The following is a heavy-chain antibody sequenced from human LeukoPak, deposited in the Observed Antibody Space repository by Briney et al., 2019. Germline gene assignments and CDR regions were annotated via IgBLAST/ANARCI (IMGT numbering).Heavy chain of an antibody. CDR3: ARGPHYYDNSVAFDI. D-gene: IGHD3-22*01. CDR2: INSDGSST. CDR1: GFTFSSYW. J-gene: IGHJ3*02. Sequence: PGGSLRLSCAASGFTFSSYWMHWVRQAPGRGLVWVSRINSDGSSTSYADSVKGRFTISRDNAKNTLYLQMNSLRAEDTAVYYCARGPHYYDNSVAFDIWGQGTIVTVSS. V-gene: IGHV3-74*01.